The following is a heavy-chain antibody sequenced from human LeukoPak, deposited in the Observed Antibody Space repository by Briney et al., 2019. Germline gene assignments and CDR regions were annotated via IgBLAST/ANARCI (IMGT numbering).Heavy chain of an antibody. V-gene: IGHV1-8*03. CDR3: ARGSEGSWFSAYYYYYYMDV. D-gene: IGHD6-13*01. CDR1: GYTFTSYD. J-gene: IGHJ6*03. CDR2: MNPNSGNT. Sequence: GASVKVSCKASGYTFTSYDINWVQQATGQGLEWMGWMNPNSGNTGYAQKFQGRVTITRNTSISTAYMELSSLRSEDTAVYYCARGSEGSWFSAYYYYYYMDVWGKGTTVTVSS.